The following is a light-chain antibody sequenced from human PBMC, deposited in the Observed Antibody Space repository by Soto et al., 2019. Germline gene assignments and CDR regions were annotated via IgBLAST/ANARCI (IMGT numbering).Light chain of an antibody. CDR3: QQYNSYSTWT. CDR2: ESS. Sequence: EIVLTQSPATLSLSPGERATLSCRASQNVANYLDWYQQKPGQAPRLLIYESSNRATGIAARFSGSGSGTDFTLTISSLQPDDFATYYCQQYNSYSTWTFGQGTKVDIK. J-gene: IGKJ1*01. V-gene: IGKV3-11*01. CDR1: QNVANY.